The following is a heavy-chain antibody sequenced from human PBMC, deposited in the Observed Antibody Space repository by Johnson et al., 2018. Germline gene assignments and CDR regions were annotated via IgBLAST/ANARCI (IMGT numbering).Heavy chain of an antibody. Sequence: QVQLVESGGGVVQPGRSLRLSCAASGFTFSSYGMHWVRQAPGKGLEWVAVISYDGSNKYYADSVKGRFTVSSDISKNTLYLQMPSVRAEDTAVCCCAKGPQDYYDSCDMWGQGTMGSVSS. V-gene: IGHV3-30*18. D-gene: IGHD3-22*01. CDR2: ISYDGSNK. CDR1: GFTFSSYG. J-gene: IGHJ3*02. CDR3: AKGPQDYYDSCDM.